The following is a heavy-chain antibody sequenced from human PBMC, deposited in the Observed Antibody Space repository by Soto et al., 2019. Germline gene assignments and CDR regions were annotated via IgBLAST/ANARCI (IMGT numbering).Heavy chain of an antibody. V-gene: IGHV4-39*01. CDR3: ARTRAVWFDP. Sequence: SETLSLTCAVSGGSISSSSYYWGWIRQPPGKGLEWIGSIYYSGSTYYNPSLKSRVTISVDTSKNQFSLKLSSVTAADTAVYYCARTRAVWFDPWGQGTLVTVSS. CDR1: GGSISSSSYY. J-gene: IGHJ5*02. D-gene: IGHD6-19*01. CDR2: IYYSGST.